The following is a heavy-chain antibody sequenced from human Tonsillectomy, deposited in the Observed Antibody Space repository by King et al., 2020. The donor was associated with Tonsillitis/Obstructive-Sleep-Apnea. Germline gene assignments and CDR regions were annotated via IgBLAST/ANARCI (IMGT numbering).Heavy chain of an antibody. CDR3: ARERASYYDFWSYPDY. CDR1: GFNFSDHE. J-gene: IGHJ4*02. V-gene: IGHV3-48*03. Sequence: DVQLVESGGGLVQPGRSLRLSCEVSGFNFSDHEMNWVRQAPGKGLEWVSYITGSGNTVYYADSVKGRFTISRDNAKNSLYLQMNSLRAEDTAVYYCARERASYYDFWSYPDYWGQGTLVTVSS. CDR2: ITGSGNTV. D-gene: IGHD3-3*01.